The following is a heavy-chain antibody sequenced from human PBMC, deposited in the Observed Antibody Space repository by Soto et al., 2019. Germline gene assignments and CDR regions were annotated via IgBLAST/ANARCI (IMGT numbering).Heavy chain of an antibody. CDR3: HGYGY. Sequence: EVQVVESGGGLIQPGGSLRLSCEVSGFSVTANYMSWIRQAPGKGLEWVSVIYSGGSTYYIDSVKGRFSISRDISKNTLYHHMNSLRAEDTAVYYCHGYGYWGQGTLVTVSS. D-gene: IGHD5-12*01. V-gene: IGHV3-53*01. CDR2: IYSGGST. J-gene: IGHJ4*02. CDR1: GFSVTANY.